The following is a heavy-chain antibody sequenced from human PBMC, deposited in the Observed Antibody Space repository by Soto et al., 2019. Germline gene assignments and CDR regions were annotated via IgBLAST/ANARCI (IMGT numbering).Heavy chain of an antibody. Sequence: ASVKVSCKGSGSTFISYGITWVRQAPGQGLEWMGWISAYNGNTNYAQNLQGRVTMTTDTSTSTAYMELGSLRSNDTAVYYCAREYYDFWSGYYRYYYGMDVWGQGTTVTVSS. J-gene: IGHJ6*02. D-gene: IGHD3-3*01. CDR1: GSTFISYG. CDR3: AREYYDFWSGYYRYYYGMDV. CDR2: ISAYNGNT. V-gene: IGHV1-18*01.